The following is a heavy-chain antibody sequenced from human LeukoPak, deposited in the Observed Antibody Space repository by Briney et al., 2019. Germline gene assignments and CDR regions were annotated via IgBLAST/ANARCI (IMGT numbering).Heavy chain of an antibody. J-gene: IGHJ3*02. CDR1: GFTFSSYD. CDR3: ARGRGWGTFDI. D-gene: IGHD3-10*01. V-gene: IGHV3-13*04. CDR2: IGTAGDT. Sequence: GGSLRLSCAASGFTFSSYDMHGVRQGTGKGLEWVSAIGTAGDTYYPGSVKGRFTTSRENAKNSLYLQMNSPRVGDTAVYYCARGRGWGTFDIWGQGTMVTVSS.